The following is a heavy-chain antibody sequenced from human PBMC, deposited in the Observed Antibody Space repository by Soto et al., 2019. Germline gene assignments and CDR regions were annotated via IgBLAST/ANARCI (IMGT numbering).Heavy chain of an antibody. V-gene: IGHV1-3*01. CDR3: AREYYDFWSGYLYNWFDP. CDR2: INAGNGNT. J-gene: IGHJ5*02. CDR1: GYTFTSYA. Sequence: ASVKVSCKASGYTFTSYAMHWVRQAPGQRLEWMGWINAGNGNTKYSQKFQGRVTITRDTSASTACMELSSLRSEDTAVYYCAREYYDFWSGYLYNWFDPWGQGTLVTVSS. D-gene: IGHD3-3*01.